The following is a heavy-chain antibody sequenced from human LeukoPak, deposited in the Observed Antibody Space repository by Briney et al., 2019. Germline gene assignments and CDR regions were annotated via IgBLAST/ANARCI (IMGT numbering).Heavy chain of an antibody. CDR3: ASDGDYFDY. D-gene: IGHD3-16*01. Sequence: GGSLRLSCAASGFTFSNYWMSWVRQAPGKGLEWVANIKRDGSGKYYVDSVKGRFTISRDNGKNSLYLQMNSLRVEDTAVYYCASDGDYFDYWGQGTPVTVSS. CDR2: IKRDGSGK. CDR1: GFTFSNYW. J-gene: IGHJ4*02. V-gene: IGHV3-7*01.